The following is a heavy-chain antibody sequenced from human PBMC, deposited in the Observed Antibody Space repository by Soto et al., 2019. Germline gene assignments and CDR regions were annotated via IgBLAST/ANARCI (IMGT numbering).Heavy chain of an antibody. CDR1: GFTGSSNY. D-gene: IGHD3-9*01. Sequence: GGSLRLSCAASGFTGSSNYMSWVRQAPGKGLEWVSVIYSGGSTYYADSVKGRFTISRHNSKNTLYLQMNSLRAEDTAVYYCARLCYDILTGYSYNWFDPWGQGTLVTVSS. V-gene: IGHV3-53*04. J-gene: IGHJ5*02. CDR3: ARLCYDILTGYSYNWFDP. CDR2: IYSGGST.